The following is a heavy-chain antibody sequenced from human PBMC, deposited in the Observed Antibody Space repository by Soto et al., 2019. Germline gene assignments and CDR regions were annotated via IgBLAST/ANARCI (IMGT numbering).Heavy chain of an antibody. CDR1: GGSISSYY. Sequence: SETLSLTCTVSGGSISSYYWSWIRQPPGKGLEWIGYIYYSGSTNYNPSLKSRVTISVDTSKNQFSLKLSSVTAADTAVYYCARHGHLGVAVAGPNWFDPWGQGTLVTVPQ. CDR3: ARHGHLGVAVAGPNWFDP. J-gene: IGHJ5*02. CDR2: IYYSGST. V-gene: IGHV4-59*08. D-gene: IGHD6-19*01.